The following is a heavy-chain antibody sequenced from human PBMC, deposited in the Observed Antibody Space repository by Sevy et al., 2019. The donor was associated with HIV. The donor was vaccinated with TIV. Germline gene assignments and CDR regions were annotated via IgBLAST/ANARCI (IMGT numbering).Heavy chain of an antibody. Sequence: GESLKISCVASGFSFNKYAMHWVRQAPGKGLEWIGFISYDGRKKDYADSVKGRVTISRDDSKNTLYLQLDSLRGEDTAVYYCARPRANYVDHYFFYAMDVWGQGTTVTVSS. D-gene: IGHD4-17*01. CDR1: GFSFNKYA. CDR2: ISYDGRKK. CDR3: ARPRANYVDHYFFYAMDV. J-gene: IGHJ6*02. V-gene: IGHV3-30*04.